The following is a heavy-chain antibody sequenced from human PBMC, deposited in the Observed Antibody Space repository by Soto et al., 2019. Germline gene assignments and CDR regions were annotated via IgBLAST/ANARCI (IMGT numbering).Heavy chain of an antibody. J-gene: IGHJ3*02. V-gene: IGHV4-34*01. CDR1: GGFVSSGSYY. D-gene: IGHD1-1*01. Sequence: QVPLQQWGAGLLKPSETLSLTCAVYGGFVSSGSYYWSWIRQPPGKGLEWIGEMSHSGGTHFNPSLKIRVTISVDTSKNQFSLKMSSVTAADTALYYCARVERGTATTVVDAFDIWGPGTMVTVSS. CDR3: ARVERGTATTVVDAFDI. CDR2: MSHSGGT.